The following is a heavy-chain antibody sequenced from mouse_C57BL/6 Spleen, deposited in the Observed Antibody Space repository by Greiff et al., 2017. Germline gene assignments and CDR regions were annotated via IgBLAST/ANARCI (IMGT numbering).Heavy chain of an antibody. CDR2: IRNKANGYTT. Sequence: EVNVVESGGGLVQPGGSLSLSCAASGFNFTDYYMSWVRQPPGKALEWLGFIRNKANGYTTEYSASVKGRFTISRDNSQSILYLQMNALRAEDSATYYCARSSDGYYFEYWGQGTTLTVSS. CDR1: GFNFTDYY. V-gene: IGHV7-3*01. D-gene: IGHD2-3*01. J-gene: IGHJ2*01. CDR3: ARSSDGYYFEY.